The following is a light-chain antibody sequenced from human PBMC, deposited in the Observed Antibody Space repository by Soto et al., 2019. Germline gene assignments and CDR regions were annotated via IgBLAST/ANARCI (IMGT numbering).Light chain of an antibody. CDR2: GES. V-gene: IGKV3-15*01. CDR1: QDIRSS. CDR3: QQDSSWPLT. J-gene: IGKJ4*01. Sequence: VMTQSPATLSLSPGESVTLSCRASQDIRSSLAWYQQKTGQAPRLLIYGESIRATGVPDTLSGSGSGTELTLSISRLQSEHLGVYYCQQDSSWPLTCGGGTKVDIK.